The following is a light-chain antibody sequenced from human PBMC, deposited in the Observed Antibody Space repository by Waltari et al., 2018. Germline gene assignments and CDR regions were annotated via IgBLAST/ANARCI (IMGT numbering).Light chain of an antibody. CDR3: QHYNNWPSYT. J-gene: IGKJ2*01. V-gene: IGKV3-15*01. Sequence: EIVMTQSPATLSVSPGERATLSCRASQSVRSNLAWYQQKPGQAPRLLIYGASNRATAIPGKFSGSGSGTEFTLTISSLQSEDVAVYYCQHYNNWPSYTFGPGTKLEIK. CDR1: QSVRSN. CDR2: GAS.